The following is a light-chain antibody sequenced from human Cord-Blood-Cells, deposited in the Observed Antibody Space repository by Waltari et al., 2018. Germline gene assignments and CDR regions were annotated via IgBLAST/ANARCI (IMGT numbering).Light chain of an antibody. CDR1: QGISSY. J-gene: IGKJ2*03. CDR2: AAS. CDR3: QQYYSVPYS. Sequence: VIWMTQSPSLLPASTGDRVTIRCRMSQGISSYLARYQQKPGKAPELLIYAASTLQSGVPSSFSGSGSGTDFTLTVSCRQSEDFATYDCQQYYSVPYSFGQGTKLEVK. V-gene: IGKV1D-8*01.